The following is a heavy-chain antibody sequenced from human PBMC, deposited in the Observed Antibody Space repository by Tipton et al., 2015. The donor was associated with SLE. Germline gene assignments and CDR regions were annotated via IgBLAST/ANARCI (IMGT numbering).Heavy chain of an antibody. V-gene: IGHV4-31*11. Sequence: TLSLTCAVYGGSFSGYYWSWIRQHPGKGLEWIGYIYYSGSTYYNPPLKSRVTISVDTSKNQFSLKLSSVTAADTAVYYCAREGGAFDIWGQGTMVTVSS. J-gene: IGHJ3*02. D-gene: IGHD3-16*01. CDR2: IYYSGST. CDR1: GGSFSGYY. CDR3: AREGGAFDI.